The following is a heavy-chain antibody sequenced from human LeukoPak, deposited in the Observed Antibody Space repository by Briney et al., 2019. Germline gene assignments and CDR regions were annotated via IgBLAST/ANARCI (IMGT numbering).Heavy chain of an antibody. J-gene: IGHJ4*02. D-gene: IGHD3-22*01. CDR3: ARDRGSSGYYY. Sequence: SETLSLTCTVSGGSISSYYWSWIRQPPGKGLEWIGYIYYSGSTNYNPSLKSRVTISVDTSKNQFSLKLSSVTAADTAVYYCARDRGSSGYYYWGQGTLVTVSP. CDR1: GGSISSYY. V-gene: IGHV4-59*01. CDR2: IYYSGST.